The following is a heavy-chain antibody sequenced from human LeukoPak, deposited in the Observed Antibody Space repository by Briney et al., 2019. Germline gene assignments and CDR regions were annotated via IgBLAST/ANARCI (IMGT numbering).Heavy chain of an antibody. Sequence: ASVNVSCTASGYTFTAYYMHWVRQAPGQGLEWMGWINPNSGGTNYAQKFQGRVTMTRDTSISTAYMELSRLRSDDTAVYYCAREYGSGSYGDYWGQGTLVTVSS. CDR3: AREYGSGSYGDY. J-gene: IGHJ4*02. CDR2: INPNSGGT. CDR1: GYTFTAYY. V-gene: IGHV1-2*02. D-gene: IGHD3-10*01.